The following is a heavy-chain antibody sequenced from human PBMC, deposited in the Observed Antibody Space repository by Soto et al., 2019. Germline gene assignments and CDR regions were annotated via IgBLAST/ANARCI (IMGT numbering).Heavy chain of an antibody. J-gene: IGHJ4*02. CDR1: GGSISSSSYY. CDR3: ARNDYGNSFDY. Sequence: SETLSLTCTVSGGSISSSSYYWGWIRQPPGRGLEWIGTIYYSGSTYYNPSLKSRVTVSIDTSKNQFSLKLSSVTAADTAVYYCARNDYGNSFDYWGQGTLVTVSS. CDR2: IYYSGST. D-gene: IGHD4-17*01. V-gene: IGHV4-39*01.